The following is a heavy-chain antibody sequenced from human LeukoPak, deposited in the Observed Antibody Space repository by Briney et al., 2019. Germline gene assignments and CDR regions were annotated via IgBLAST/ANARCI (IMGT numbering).Heavy chain of an antibody. V-gene: IGHV3-48*03. J-gene: IGHJ4*02. CDR2: ISTTGNTK. CDR3: ARVFVSGYDVLTGYFRAFDY. CDR1: GFTFSSSE. Sequence: PGGSLRLSCAASGFTFSSSEMYWVRQAPGKGLEWVSDISTTGNTKYYADSVQGRFTVSRDNGQSLLFLQMNSLRAGDTAIYYCARVFVSGYDVLTGYFRAFDYWGQGALVTVSS. D-gene: IGHD3-9*01.